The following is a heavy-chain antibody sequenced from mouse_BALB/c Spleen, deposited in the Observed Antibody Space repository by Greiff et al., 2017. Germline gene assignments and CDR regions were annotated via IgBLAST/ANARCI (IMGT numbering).Heavy chain of an antibody. CDR1: GYSITSDYA. Sequence: DVKLQESGPGLVKPSQSLSLTCTVTGYSITSDYAWNWIRQLPGNKLEWMGYISYSGSTSYNPSLKSRISITRDTSKNQFFLQLNSVPTEDTATYYCAREGDYWGQGTTLTVSS. V-gene: IGHV3-2*02. CDR2: ISYSGST. CDR3: AREGDY. J-gene: IGHJ2*01.